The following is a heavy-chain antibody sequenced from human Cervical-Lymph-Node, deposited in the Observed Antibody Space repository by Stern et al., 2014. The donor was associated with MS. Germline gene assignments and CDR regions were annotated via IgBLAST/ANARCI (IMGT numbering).Heavy chain of an antibody. CDR3: ARDDRSRFAD. D-gene: IGHD1-14*01. CDR1: GGSLTSGGYF. Sequence: QLQLQESGPGVVKPSQTLSLTCTVTGGSLTSGGYFWNWVRQYPGKGLEWIGFLSYSGATSYRASLKGRISISVDTSKNQFSLKLKYVTAADTAIYFCARDDRSRFADWGQGTLVTVSS. J-gene: IGHJ4*02. CDR2: LSYSGAT. V-gene: IGHV4-31*03.